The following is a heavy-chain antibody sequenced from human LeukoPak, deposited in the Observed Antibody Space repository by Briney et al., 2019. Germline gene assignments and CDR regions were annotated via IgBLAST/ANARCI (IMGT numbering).Heavy chain of an antibody. CDR1: GFTFSSYA. Sequence: GGSLGLSCAASGFTFSSYAMHWVRQAPGKGLEWVSAISGSGGNTYYADFVKGRFTISRDNSKNTLYLQMNSLRAEDTAVYYCAKDPFSEVIQLWPDWGQGTLVTVSS. CDR2: ISGSGGNT. V-gene: IGHV3-23*01. D-gene: IGHD5-18*01. CDR3: AKDPFSEVIQLWPD. J-gene: IGHJ4*02.